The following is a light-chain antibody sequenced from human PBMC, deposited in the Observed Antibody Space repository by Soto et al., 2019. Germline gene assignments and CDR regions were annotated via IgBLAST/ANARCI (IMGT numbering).Light chain of an antibody. J-gene: IGKJ4*01. V-gene: IGKV1-33*01. CDR3: QQYDNLPLT. CDR2: DAS. CDR1: QDISNY. Sequence: DIQMTQSTSSLSASVGDRVTITCQASQDISNYLNWYQQKPGNAPQLLIYDASNLEPGVPLRFSGSGSGTDFTFTISRLQPEDIATYYCQQYDNLPLTFGGGTKVEIK.